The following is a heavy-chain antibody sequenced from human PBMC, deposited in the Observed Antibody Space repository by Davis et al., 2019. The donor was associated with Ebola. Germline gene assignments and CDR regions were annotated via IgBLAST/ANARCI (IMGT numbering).Heavy chain of an antibody. J-gene: IGHJ4*02. CDR2: INPHNGNT. CDR3: ARAQFPTTSDH. V-gene: IGHV1-18*04. D-gene: IGHD1-1*01. Sequence: ASVPVSCKASGYTFTSYGTTPVRHAPGLALEWMGWINPHNGNTNYAQNVQGRVTMTTDTSTGTAYMEEGSLRSDDTAVYYCARAQFPTTSDHWGQGTLVTVSS. CDR1: GYTFTSYG.